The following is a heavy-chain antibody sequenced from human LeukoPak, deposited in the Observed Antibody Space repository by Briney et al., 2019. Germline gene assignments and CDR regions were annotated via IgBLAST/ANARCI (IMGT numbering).Heavy chain of an antibody. D-gene: IGHD3-16*01. CDR3: VRESRPGGAMGLYHNFDL. J-gene: IGHJ4*02. CDR1: GFTFSNFW. Sequence: PGGSLRLSCAASGFTFSNFWMSWVRQTPGKGLEWVANIKEDGTEKNLVDSVKGRFTISRDNTKNLLFLEMNNLRGDDTAIYYCVRESRPGGAMGLYHNFDLWGLGTLVTVSS. V-gene: IGHV3-7*01. CDR2: IKEDGTEK.